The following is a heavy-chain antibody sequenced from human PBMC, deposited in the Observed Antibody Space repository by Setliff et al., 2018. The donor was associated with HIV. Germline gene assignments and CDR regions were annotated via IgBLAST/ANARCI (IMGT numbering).Heavy chain of an antibody. CDR2: IYYSGST. D-gene: IGHD3-16*01. CDR3: AIQKAMTPRGERSYFDY. J-gene: IGHJ4*02. V-gene: IGHV4-59*11. CDR1: GGSISSHY. Sequence: PSETLSLTCTVSGGSISSHYWSWIRQPPGKGLEWIGSIYYSGSTNYNPSLKSRVTISVDTSKNQFSLKLSSVTAADTAVYYCAIQKAMTPRGERSYFDYWGQGTLVTVSS.